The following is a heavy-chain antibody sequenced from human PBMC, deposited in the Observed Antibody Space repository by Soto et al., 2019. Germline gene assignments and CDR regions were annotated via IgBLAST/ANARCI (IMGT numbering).Heavy chain of an antibody. CDR1: GFTFSSYA. CDR2: VSSIGGIT. CDR3: AKASDPWEYYYGMDV. Sequence: PGGSLRLSCATSGFTFSSYAMSWVRQAPGEGLEWVSAVSSIGGITYYTDSVKGRFTISRDNFKNTVYLEMNSLRAEDTAVYYCAKASDPWEYYYGMDVWGQGTTVTVSS. J-gene: IGHJ6*02. V-gene: IGHV3-23*01. D-gene: IGHD1-26*01.